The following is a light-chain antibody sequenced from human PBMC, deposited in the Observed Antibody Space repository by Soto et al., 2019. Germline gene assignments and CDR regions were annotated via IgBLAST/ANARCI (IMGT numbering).Light chain of an antibody. V-gene: IGKV3-20*01. CDR2: GAS. CDR3: QQYGSSLLYT. J-gene: IGKJ2*01. Sequence: EIVLTQFPGTVSLSPGERATLSCRASQSVSSSYLAWYQQKPGQAPRLLIYGASSRATGIPDRFSGSGSGTDFTLTISRLEPEDFAVYYCQQYGSSLLYTFGQGTKLEIK. CDR1: QSVSSSY.